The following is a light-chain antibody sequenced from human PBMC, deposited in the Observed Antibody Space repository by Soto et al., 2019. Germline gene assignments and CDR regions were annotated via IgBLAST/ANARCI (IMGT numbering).Light chain of an antibody. J-gene: IGLJ2*01. CDR2: EVS. V-gene: IGLV2-8*01. CDR3: SSYAGRLV. Sequence: SALTQPPSASGSPGQSVTISCTGTSSDVGGYNSVSWYQQHPGKAPRLMIYEVSKRPSGVPDRFSGSKSGSTASLTVSGLQAEDEADYYCSSYAGRLVFGGGTKVTVL. CDR1: SSDVGGYNS.